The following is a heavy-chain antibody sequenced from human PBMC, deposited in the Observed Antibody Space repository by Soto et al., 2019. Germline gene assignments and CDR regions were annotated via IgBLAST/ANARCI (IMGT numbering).Heavy chain of an antibody. CDR2: IYPGDSDT. CDR1: GYSFTSYW. Sequence: GESLKISCKGSGYSFTSYWIGWVRQMPGKGLEWMGIIYPGDSDTRYSPSFQGQVTISADKSISTAYLQWSSLKASDTAMYYCARGRCCSSTSCYRDYYYYVMDVWGQGTTVTVSS. V-gene: IGHV5-51*01. CDR3: ARGRCCSSTSCYRDYYYYVMDV. J-gene: IGHJ6*02. D-gene: IGHD2-2*01.